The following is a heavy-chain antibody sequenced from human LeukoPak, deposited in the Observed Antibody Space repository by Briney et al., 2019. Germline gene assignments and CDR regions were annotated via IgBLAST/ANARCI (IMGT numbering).Heavy chain of an antibody. V-gene: IGHV3-11*01. CDR3: ARESTIAHAFDI. Sequence: PGGSLRLSCAASGFTFSDYYMSWIRQAPGKGPEWVSYISSSGSTIYYADSVKGRFTISRDNAKNSLYLQMNSLRAEDTAVYYCARESTIAHAFDIWGQGTMVTVSS. CDR2: ISSSGSTI. J-gene: IGHJ3*02. CDR1: GFTFSDYY. D-gene: IGHD5/OR15-5a*01.